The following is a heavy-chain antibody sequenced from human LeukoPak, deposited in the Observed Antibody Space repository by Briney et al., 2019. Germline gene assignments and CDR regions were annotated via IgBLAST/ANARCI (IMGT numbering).Heavy chain of an antibody. CDR1: GYSFTSYW. V-gene: IGHV5-10-1*01. J-gene: IGHJ5*02. CDR2: IDPSDSYT. D-gene: IGHD3-10*01. Sequence: GESLRISCKGSGYSFTSYWISWVRQMPGKGLEWMGRIDPSDSYTNYSPSFQGHVTISADKSISTAYLQWSSLKASDTAMYYCARQVNTMVRGVIFNWFDPWGQGTLVTVSS. CDR3: ARQVNTMVRGVIFNWFDP.